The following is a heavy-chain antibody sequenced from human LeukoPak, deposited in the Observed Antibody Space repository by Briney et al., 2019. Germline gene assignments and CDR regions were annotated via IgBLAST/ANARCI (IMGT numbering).Heavy chain of an antibody. CDR3: ARDSIVVVPAAMGADY. CDR2: ISAYNGNT. Sequence: ASVTVSCKPSGYTFTSYGISWVRQAPGQGLECMGWISAYNGNTNYAQKLPGRVTMTTSTSTSTAYMELRSLRTDDPDVYYCARDSIVVVPAAMGADYWGQGTLVTVFS. V-gene: IGHV1-18*01. J-gene: IGHJ4*02. D-gene: IGHD2-2*01. CDR1: GYTFTSYG.